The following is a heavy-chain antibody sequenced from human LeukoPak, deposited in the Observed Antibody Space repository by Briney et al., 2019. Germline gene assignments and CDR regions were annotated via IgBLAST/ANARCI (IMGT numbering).Heavy chain of an antibody. CDR1: GGSFSGYY. CDR3: ARDSSSWYSNKAFDI. CDR2: INHSGST. V-gene: IGHV4-34*01. J-gene: IGHJ3*02. D-gene: IGHD6-13*01. Sequence: PSETLSLTCAVYGGSFSGYYWSWIRQPPGKGLEWIGEINHSGSTNYNPSLKSRVTISVDTSKNQFSLKLSSVTAADTAVYYCARDSSSWYSNKAFDIWGQGTMVTVSS.